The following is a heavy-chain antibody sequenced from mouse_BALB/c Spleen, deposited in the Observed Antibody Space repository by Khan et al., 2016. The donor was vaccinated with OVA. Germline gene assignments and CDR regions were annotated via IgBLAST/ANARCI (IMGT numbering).Heavy chain of an antibody. J-gene: IGHJ2*01. D-gene: IGHD1-1*01. CDR3: ARDYGRSYYYFDY. CDR2: ISYSGST. CDR1: GYSITSDYA. V-gene: IGHV3-2*02. Sequence: EVQLQESGPGLVKPSQSLSLTCTVTGYSITSDYAWNWIRQFPGNKLEWMGYISYSGSTSYNPSLKSRISITRDTSKNQFFLQLNSVTTEDTATYYWARDYGRSYYYFDYWGQGTTLTVSS.